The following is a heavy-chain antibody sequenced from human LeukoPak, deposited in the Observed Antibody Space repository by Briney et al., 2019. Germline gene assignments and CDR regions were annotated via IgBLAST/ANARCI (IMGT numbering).Heavy chain of an antibody. V-gene: IGHV3-33*01. CDR2: IWYDGSNK. CDR3: ARENSGYDFALDY. CDR1: GFTFSSYG. D-gene: IGHD5-12*01. J-gene: IGHJ4*02. Sequence: GGSLRLSCAASGFTFSSYGMHWVRQAPGKGLEWVAVIWYDGSNKYHADSVKGRFTISRDNSKNTPYLQMNSLRAEDTAVYYCARENSGYDFALDYWGQGTLVTVSS.